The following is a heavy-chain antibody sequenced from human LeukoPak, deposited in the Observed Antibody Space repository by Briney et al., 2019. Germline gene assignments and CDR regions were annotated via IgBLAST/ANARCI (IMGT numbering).Heavy chain of an antibody. CDR1: GYTFTGYY. Sequence: SVKVSCKASGYTFTGYYMHWVRQAPGQGLEWMGWINPNSGGTNYAQKFQGRVTMTRDTSISTAYMELSRLRSDDTAVYYCARVHYYDSSGYYSGYYYYGMDVWGQGTTVTVSS. CDR2: INPNSGGT. J-gene: IGHJ6*02. CDR3: ARVHYYDSSGYYSGYYYYGMDV. V-gene: IGHV1-2*02. D-gene: IGHD3-22*01.